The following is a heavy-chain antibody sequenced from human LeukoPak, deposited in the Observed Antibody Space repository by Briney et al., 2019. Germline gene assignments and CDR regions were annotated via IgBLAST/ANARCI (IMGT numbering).Heavy chain of an antibody. J-gene: IGHJ3*02. Sequence: GGSLRLSCGASGFTVSTNYMSWVRQAPGRGLVWVSRINTDGSSTSYADSVKGRFTISRDNAKNTVYLQMNSLRAEDTALYYCTRVVGAIEIDIWGQGTMVTVSS. CDR3: TRVVGAIEIDI. CDR2: INTDGSST. D-gene: IGHD1-26*01. V-gene: IGHV3-74*01. CDR1: GFTVSTNY.